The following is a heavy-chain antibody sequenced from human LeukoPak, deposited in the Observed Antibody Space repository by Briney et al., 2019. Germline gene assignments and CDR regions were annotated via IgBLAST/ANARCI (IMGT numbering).Heavy chain of an antibody. V-gene: IGHV4-34*01. CDR1: GGSFSGYY. CDR2: VNHSGST. J-gene: IGHJ5*02. CDR3: ARGGFGCNSSSCSNWFDP. D-gene: IGHD2-2*01. Sequence: PSETLSLTCAVYGGSFSGYYWSWIRQPPGKGLEWIGEVNHSGSTNYNPSLKSRVTMSLDTSKNQFSLKLSSVTAADTAVYYCARGGFGCNSSSCSNWFDPWGQGTLVTVSS.